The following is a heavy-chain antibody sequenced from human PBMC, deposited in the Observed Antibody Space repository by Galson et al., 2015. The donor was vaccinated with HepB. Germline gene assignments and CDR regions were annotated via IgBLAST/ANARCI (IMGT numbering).Heavy chain of an antibody. V-gene: IGHV4-59*01. CDR3: ARPHRLYCSSCPWDS. D-gene: IGHD6-13*01. J-gene: IGHJ4*02. Sequence: SETLSLTCTVSGGSISNYYWSWIRQPPGKGLDWIGYIYYTGSTNYNPSLKSRVTMLVDTSKNQLSLKLSSVTAADTAIYYCARPHRLYCSSCPWDSWGQGTLVTVSS. CDR1: GGSISNYY. CDR2: IYYTGST.